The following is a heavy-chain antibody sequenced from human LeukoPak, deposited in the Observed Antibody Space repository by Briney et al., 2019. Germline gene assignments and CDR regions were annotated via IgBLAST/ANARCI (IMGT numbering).Heavy chain of an antibody. CDR3: ARDRLLYYDFWSGQGDAFDI. Sequence: GGSLRLSCAASGFTFSSYWMSWVRQAPGKGLEWVAVISYDGSNKYYADSVKGRFTISRDNSKNTLYLQMNSLRAEDTAVYYCARDRLLYYDFWSGQGDAFDIWGQGTMVTVSS. D-gene: IGHD3-3*01. CDR2: ISYDGSNK. J-gene: IGHJ3*02. V-gene: IGHV3-30-3*01. CDR1: GFTFSSYW.